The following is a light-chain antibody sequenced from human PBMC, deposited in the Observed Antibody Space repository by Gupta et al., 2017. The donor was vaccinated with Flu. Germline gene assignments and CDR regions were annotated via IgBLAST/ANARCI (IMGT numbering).Light chain of an antibody. J-gene: IGLJ2*01. V-gene: IGLV5-45*02. CDR2: YKSDSDK. CDR3: MIWNSSVVV. Sequence: QAVLTQPSSLSASPGASASLTCTLRSGINVGTYRIYWYQQKPGSPPQYLLRYKSDSDKQHGSGVPSRFSGSKDASANAGILRISGLQSEDEADYYCMIWNSSVVVFGGGTKLTVL. CDR1: SGINVGTYR.